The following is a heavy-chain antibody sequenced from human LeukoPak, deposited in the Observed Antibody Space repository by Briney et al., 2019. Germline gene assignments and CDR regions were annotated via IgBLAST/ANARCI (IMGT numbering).Heavy chain of an antibody. J-gene: IGHJ4*02. CDR1: GFAFSSSS. CDR2: IDTDGSST. Sequence: GGSLRLSCAASGFAFSSSSMNWVRQAPGKGLVWVSQIDTDGSSTNYADSVQGRFTISRDNARNTLYLQMNSLRAEDTAVYYCARGLLGVDYWGQGTLVTVSS. CDR3: ARGLLGVDY. V-gene: IGHV3-74*01. D-gene: IGHD2-21*01.